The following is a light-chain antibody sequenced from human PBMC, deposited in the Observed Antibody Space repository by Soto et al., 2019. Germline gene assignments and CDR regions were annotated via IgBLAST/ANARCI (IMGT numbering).Light chain of an antibody. CDR3: QHYNSYSEA. Sequence: ILMTHSPASLSVSPCERAALSSRASQTVSSSLAWYQQKPGQAPRLLIYDSSSRATGVPSRFSGSGSGTEFTLTISSLQPDDFATYYCQHYNSYSEAFGQGTKVDI. CDR1: QTVSSS. V-gene: IGKV3-15*01. CDR2: DSS. J-gene: IGKJ1*01.